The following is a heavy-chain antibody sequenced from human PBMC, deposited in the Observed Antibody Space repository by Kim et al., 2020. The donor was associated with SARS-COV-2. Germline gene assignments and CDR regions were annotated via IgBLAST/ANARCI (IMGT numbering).Heavy chain of an antibody. CDR2: INHSGST. Sequence: SETLSLTCAVYGGSFSGYYWSWIRQPPGKGLEWIGEINHSGSTNYNPSLKSRVTISVDTSKNQFSLKLSSVTAADTAVYYCARGRLPATLFDPWGQGTLVTVSS. CDR1: GGSFSGYY. V-gene: IGHV4-34*01. D-gene: IGHD2-21*01. J-gene: IGHJ5*02. CDR3: ARGRLPATLFDP.